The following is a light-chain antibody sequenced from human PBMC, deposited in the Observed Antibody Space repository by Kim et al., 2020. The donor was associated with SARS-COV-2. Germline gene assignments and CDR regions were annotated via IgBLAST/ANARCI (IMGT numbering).Light chain of an antibody. V-gene: IGLV2-23*01. Sequence: QSINILCTGTSNDFGSYYPGPWEQQHPGKAPKLMIYEGSKRPSGVSNRFSGSKSGNTASLTISGLQAEDEADYYCCSYAGSSTPWVFGGGTKLTVL. CDR1: SNDFGSYYP. J-gene: IGLJ3*02. CDR2: EGS. CDR3: CSYAGSSTPWV.